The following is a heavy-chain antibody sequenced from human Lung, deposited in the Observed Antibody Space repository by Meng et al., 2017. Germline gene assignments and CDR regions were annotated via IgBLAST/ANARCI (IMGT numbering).Heavy chain of an antibody. Sequence: VELKESGPGLVKPSGTLSLTCAVSGGSITSSTWWSWVRQTPGKGLEWFGEIFHSGSTNYNPPLESRVTISVDKSKNQFSLKVYSVTAADTATYYCARFDISSSGRGDYWGQGILVTVSS. V-gene: IGHV4-4*02. CDR1: GGSITSSTW. CDR2: IFHSGST. D-gene: IGHD1-26*01. J-gene: IGHJ4*02. CDR3: ARFDISSSGRGDY.